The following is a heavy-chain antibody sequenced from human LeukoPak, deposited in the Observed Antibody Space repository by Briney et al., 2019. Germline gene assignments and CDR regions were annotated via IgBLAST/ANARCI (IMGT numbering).Heavy chain of an antibody. V-gene: IGHV3-64*01. D-gene: IGHD4-17*01. CDR2: ISRHGGST. J-gene: IGHJ3*02. Sequence: PGGSLRLSCAASGFTFSNYAMHWVRQAPGKGLEYVSAISRHGGSTYANSVKGRFTISRDNSKNTLYLQMGSLRAEDMAVFYCARVGDNDAFDIWGQGTVVTVSS. CDR3: ARVGDNDAFDI. CDR1: GFTFSNYA.